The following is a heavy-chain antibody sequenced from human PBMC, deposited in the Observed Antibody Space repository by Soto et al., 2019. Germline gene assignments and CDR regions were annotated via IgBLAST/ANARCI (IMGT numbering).Heavy chain of an antibody. CDR2: ISYDGSNK. D-gene: IGHD3-3*01. CDR1: GFTFSSYA. V-gene: IGHV3-30-3*01. Sequence: QVQLVESGGGVVQPGRSLRLSCAASGFTFSSYAMHWVRQAPGKGLEWVAVISYDGSNKYYADSVKGRFTISRDNSKNTLYLQMNSLRAEDTAVYYCARDREWLSYLDLWGRGTLVTVS. CDR3: ARDREWLSYLDL. J-gene: IGHJ2*01.